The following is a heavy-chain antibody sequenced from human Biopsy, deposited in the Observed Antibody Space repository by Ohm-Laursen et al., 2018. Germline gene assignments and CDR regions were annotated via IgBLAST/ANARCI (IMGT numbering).Heavy chain of an antibody. CDR2: ISWNSNNI. J-gene: IGHJ4*02. Sequence: SLRLSCAASGFTFDDYAMHWVRQAPGKGLEWVSGISWNSNNIVYADSVKGRFTISRDNARNSLYLQIKSLRTEDAAFYYCAKDTFADLRGPSGWYGVDYWGQGTMVTVSS. D-gene: IGHD6-19*01. V-gene: IGHV3-9*01. CDR3: AKDTFADLRGPSGWYGVDY. CDR1: GFTFDDYA.